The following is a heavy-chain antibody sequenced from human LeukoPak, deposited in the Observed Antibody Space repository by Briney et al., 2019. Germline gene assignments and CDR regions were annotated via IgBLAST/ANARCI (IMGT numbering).Heavy chain of an antibody. V-gene: IGHV3-23*01. D-gene: IGHD4-17*01. CDR3: AKDDYGDYVPYFDY. J-gene: IGHJ4*02. CDR2: ISGSGGST. CDR1: GFTFSSYA. Sequence: GGSLRLSCAASGFTFSSYAMSWVRRAPGKGREWVSAISGSGGSTYYAGSVKGRFTISRDNSKNTLYLQMNSLRAEDTAVYYCAKDDYGDYVPYFDYWGQGTLVTVSS.